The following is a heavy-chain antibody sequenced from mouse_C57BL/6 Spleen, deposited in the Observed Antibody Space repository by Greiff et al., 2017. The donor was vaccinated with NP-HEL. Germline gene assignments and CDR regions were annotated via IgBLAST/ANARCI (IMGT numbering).Heavy chain of an antibody. D-gene: IGHD2-4*01. Sequence: QVHVKQSGAELVRPGTSVKVSCKASGYAFTNYLIEWVKQRPGQGLEWIGVINPGSGGTNYNEKFKGKATLTADKSSSTAYMQLSSLTSEDSAVYFCARRGYDYEGYAMDYWGQGTAVTVSS. J-gene: IGHJ4*01. CDR2: INPGSGGT. V-gene: IGHV1-54*01. CDR1: GYAFTNYL. CDR3: ARRGYDYEGYAMDY.